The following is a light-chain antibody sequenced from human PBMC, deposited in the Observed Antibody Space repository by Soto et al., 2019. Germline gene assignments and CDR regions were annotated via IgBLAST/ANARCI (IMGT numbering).Light chain of an antibody. CDR3: QQYNKWYSIT. CDR1: ESVSSK. J-gene: IGKJ5*01. CDR2: GAS. V-gene: IGKV3-15*01. Sequence: EIVMTQSPATVSVSPGERAILSCRASESVSSKLGWYQQKPGQPPRLLIYGASTRATGIPARFSGSGSGTEFTLTISSLQSEDFAVYYCQQYNKWYSITFGQGTRLEIK.